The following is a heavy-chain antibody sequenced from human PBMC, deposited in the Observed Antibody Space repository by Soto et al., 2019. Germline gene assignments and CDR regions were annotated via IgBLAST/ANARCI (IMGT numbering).Heavy chain of an antibody. J-gene: IGHJ3*02. CDR3: ATLEYCSSTSCYDAFDI. D-gene: IGHD2-2*01. Sequence: ASVKVSCKVSGYTLTELSMHWVRQAPGKGLEWMGGFDPEDGETIYAQKFQGRVTMTEDTSTDTAYMELSSLRSEDTAVYYCATLEYCSSTSCYDAFDIWGQGTMVTVSS. CDR2: FDPEDGET. V-gene: IGHV1-24*01. CDR1: GYTLTELS.